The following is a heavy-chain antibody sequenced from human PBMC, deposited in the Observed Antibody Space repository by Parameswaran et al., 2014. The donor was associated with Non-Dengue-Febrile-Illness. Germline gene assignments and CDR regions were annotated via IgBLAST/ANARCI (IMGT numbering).Heavy chain of an antibody. V-gene: IGHV3-15*01. Sequence: VRQAPGKGLEWVGRIKSKTDGGTTDYAAPVKGRFTISRDDSKNTLYLQMNSLKTEDTAVYYCTTTRFLEWLFQDLDYWGQGTLVTVSS. D-gene: IGHD3-3*01. CDR3: TTTRFLEWLFQDLDY. CDR2: IKSKTDGGTT. J-gene: IGHJ4*02.